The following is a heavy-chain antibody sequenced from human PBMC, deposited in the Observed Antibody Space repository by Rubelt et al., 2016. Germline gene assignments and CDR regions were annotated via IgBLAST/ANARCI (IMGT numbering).Heavy chain of an antibody. V-gene: IGHV3-30*04. CDR3: ARGWRSGSHYWYFDL. J-gene: IGHJ2*01. Sequence: TFSSYAMHWVRQAPGKELEWVAVISYDGSNKYYADSVKGRFTISRDNSKNTLYLQMNSLRAEDTAVYYCARGWRSGSHYWYFDLWGRGTLVTVSS. CDR2: ISYDGSNK. CDR1: TFSSYA. D-gene: IGHD1-26*01.